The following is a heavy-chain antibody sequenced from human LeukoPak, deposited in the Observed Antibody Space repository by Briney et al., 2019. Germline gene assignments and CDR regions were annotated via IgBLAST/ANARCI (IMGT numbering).Heavy chain of an antibody. Sequence: GRSLRLSCAASGFTFSHYAMHWVRQAPGKGLEWVAIIYYDGSDKYYADSVKGRFTISRDNSRDTLYLQMNSLRAEDTAVYYCARQIAYYYDSSGYYTTDYWGQGTLVTVSS. CDR2: IYYDGSDK. D-gene: IGHD3-22*01. V-gene: IGHV3-33*08. J-gene: IGHJ4*02. CDR1: GFTFSHYA. CDR3: ARQIAYYYDSSGYYTTDY.